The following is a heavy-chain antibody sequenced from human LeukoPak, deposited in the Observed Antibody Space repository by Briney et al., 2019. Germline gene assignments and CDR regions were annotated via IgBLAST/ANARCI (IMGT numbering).Heavy chain of an antibody. CDR2: ISSSSSYI. V-gene: IGHV3-21*01. J-gene: IGHJ4*02. D-gene: IGHD3-9*01. CDR1: GFTFSSYS. CDR3: ARDIPDYDILTGCYTQAGYFDY. Sequence: GGSLRLSCAASGFTFSSYSMNWVRQAPGKGLEWVSSISSSSSYIYYADSVKGRFTISRDNAKNSLYLQMNSLRAEDTAVYYCARDIPDYDILTGCYTQAGYFDYWGQGTLVTVSS.